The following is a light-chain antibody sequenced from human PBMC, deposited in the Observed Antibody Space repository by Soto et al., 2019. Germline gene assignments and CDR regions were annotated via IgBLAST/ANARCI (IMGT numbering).Light chain of an antibody. CDR2: DVT. CDR1: SSDIGGYDY. J-gene: IGLJ2*01. CDR3: SSYTTISTLVI. V-gene: IGLV2-14*01. Sequence: QSALTQPASVSGSPGQSITISCTGSSSDIGGYDYVSWYQQHPGKAPKLIIYDVTNRPSGVSNRFSGSKSGNTASLTISGLQAEDESDYYCSSYTTISTLVIFGGGTKLTGL.